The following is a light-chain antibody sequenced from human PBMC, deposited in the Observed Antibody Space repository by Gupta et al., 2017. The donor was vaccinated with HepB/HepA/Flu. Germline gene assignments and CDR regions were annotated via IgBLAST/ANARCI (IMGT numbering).Light chain of an antibody. CDR2: KAS. Sequence: DIHMTQSPSTLSASVGDKVAITCWPSHRISSWLAWYQQKPGKAPKLLIYKASSLESGVPARFSGSGSGTEFTLTISRLQPDDFAVYYCQQYNSYAWTFGQGTKVEIK. CDR1: HRISSW. CDR3: QQYNSYAWT. J-gene: IGKJ1*01. V-gene: IGKV1-5*03.